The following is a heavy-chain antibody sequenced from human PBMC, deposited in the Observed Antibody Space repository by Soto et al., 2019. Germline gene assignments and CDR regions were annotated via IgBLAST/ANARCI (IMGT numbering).Heavy chain of an antibody. CDR1: GYTFTSYH. CDR3: ARVRRDGYNSGPRDFYFDY. V-gene: IGHV1-46*03. Sequence: QVQLVQSGAEVKKPGASVQVSCKASGYTFTSYHMHWVRQAPGQGLEWMGIINPSGGSTSYAQKSQGRVTMTRDTSASTGYMDLSSLRSEDTAVYYCARVRRDGYNSGPRDFYFDYWGQGTLVTVSS. D-gene: IGHD5-12*01. J-gene: IGHJ4*02. CDR2: INPSGGST.